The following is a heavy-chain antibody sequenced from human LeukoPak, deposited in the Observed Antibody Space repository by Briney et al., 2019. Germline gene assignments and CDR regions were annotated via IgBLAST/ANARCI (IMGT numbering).Heavy chain of an antibody. J-gene: IGHJ4*02. V-gene: IGHV1-18*01. Sequence: ASLKVSCKASGYTFTSYGISWVRQTPGQGLEWMGWISAYNGNTNYAQKLQGRVTMTTDTSTSTAYMELRSLRSDDTAVYYCARDPPYYYDSSGYYFDYWGQGTLVTVSS. CDR1: GYTFTSYG. D-gene: IGHD3-22*01. CDR3: ARDPPYYYDSSGYYFDY. CDR2: ISAYNGNT.